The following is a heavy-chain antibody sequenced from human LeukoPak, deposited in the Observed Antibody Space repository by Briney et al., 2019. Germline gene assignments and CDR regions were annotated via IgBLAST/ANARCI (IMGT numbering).Heavy chain of an antibody. D-gene: IGHD1-26*01. J-gene: IGHJ6*02. V-gene: IGHV3-53*04. CDR2: IYAGGST. Sequence: TGGSLRLSCAASGFTVSSNYMSWVRQAPGKGLEWVSLIYAGGSTYYADAVKGRFTISRHNSKNTLHLQMNSLRVEDTAVYYCAPAESFKLLRGDGMDIWGHGSKVTVS. CDR1: GFTVSSNY. CDR3: APAESFKLLRGDGMDI.